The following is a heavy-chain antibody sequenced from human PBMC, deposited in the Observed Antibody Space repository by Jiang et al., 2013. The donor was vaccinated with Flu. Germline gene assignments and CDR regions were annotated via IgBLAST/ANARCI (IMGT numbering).Heavy chain of an antibody. D-gene: IGHD2/OR15-2a*01. J-gene: IGHJ4*02. Sequence: QLLESGGGVVQPGRSLRLSCAASGFTFSSYGMHWVRQAPGKGLEWVAVISYDGSNKYYADSVKGRFTISRDNSKNTLYLQMNSLRAEDTAVYYCAKDVDYYYFDYWGQGTLVTVSS. V-gene: IGHV3-30*18. CDR2: ISYDGSNK. CDR1: GFTFSSYG. CDR3: AKDVDYYYFDY.